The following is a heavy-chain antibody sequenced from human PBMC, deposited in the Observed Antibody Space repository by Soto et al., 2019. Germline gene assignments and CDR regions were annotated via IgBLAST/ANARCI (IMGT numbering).Heavy chain of an antibody. Sequence: QVQLVESGGGLVQPGGSLRLSCAASGFSFSDYYMKWIRQAPGKGPEWVSYISSSGGTIYHADSVKGRFTISRDNTKNSLYLQMNSLRAEDTAVYYCAGGSTTFRGMDVWGQGTTVIVSS. V-gene: IGHV3-11*01. CDR3: AGGSTTFRGMDV. J-gene: IGHJ6*02. D-gene: IGHD1-7*01. CDR2: ISSSGGTI. CDR1: GFSFSDYY.